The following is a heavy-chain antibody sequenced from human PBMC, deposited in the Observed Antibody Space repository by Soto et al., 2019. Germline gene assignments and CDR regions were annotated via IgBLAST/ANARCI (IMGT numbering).Heavy chain of an antibody. CDR1: GFTFSSYG. CDR2: ISYDGSNK. D-gene: IGHD2-21*01. V-gene: IGHV3-30*18. J-gene: IGHJ4*02. CDR3: AKGDNYFDY. Sequence: QVQLVESGGGVVQPGRSLRLSCAASGFTFSSYGMHWVRQAPGKGLEWVAVISYDGSNKYYADSVKGRFTISRDNSKNTLYQQMNSLRAEDTAVYYCAKGDNYFDYWGQGTLVTVSS.